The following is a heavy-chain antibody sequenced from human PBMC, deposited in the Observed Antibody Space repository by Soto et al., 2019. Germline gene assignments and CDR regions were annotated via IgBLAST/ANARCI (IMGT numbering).Heavy chain of an antibody. J-gene: IGHJ5*02. CDR3: ARKDKSGYFNWFDP. D-gene: IGHD3-22*01. V-gene: IGHV5-51*01. CDR2: IFPSDPDT. CDR1: GYSFTPYW. Sequence: GESLKISCRTSGYSFTPYWIAWVRQMPGKGLEWMGIIFPSDPDTRYSPSFQGQVTISADRSTSTVFLQWASLKASDTAVYFCARKDKSGYFNWFDPWGQGTLVTVSS.